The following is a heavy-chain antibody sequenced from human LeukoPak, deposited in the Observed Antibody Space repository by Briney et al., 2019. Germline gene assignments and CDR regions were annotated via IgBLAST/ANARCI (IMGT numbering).Heavy chain of an antibody. Sequence: GGSLRLSCAASGFTVSSNYMSWVRQAPGKGLEWVSYISSSSSTIYYADSVKGRFTISRDNAKNSLYLQMNSLRAEDTAVYYCARDDMAHFDYWGQGTLVTVPS. CDR1: GFTVSSNY. J-gene: IGHJ4*02. V-gene: IGHV3-48*01. CDR2: ISSSSSTI. D-gene: IGHD5-24*01. CDR3: ARDDMAHFDY.